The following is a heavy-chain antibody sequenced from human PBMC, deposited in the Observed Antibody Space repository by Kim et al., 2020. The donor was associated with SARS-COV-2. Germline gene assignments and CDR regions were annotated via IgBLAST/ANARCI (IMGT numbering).Heavy chain of an antibody. D-gene: IGHD5-12*01. V-gene: IGHV3-9*01. CDR3: AKDISYFGPPYSGYDVGGYGLYGMDV. Sequence: GGSLRLSCAASGFTFDDYAMHWVRQAPGKGLEWVSGISWNSGSIGYADSVKGRFTISRDNAKNSLYLQMNSLRAEDTALYYCAKDISYFGPPYSGYDVGGYGLYGMDVWGQGTTVTVSS. CDR1: GFTFDDYA. J-gene: IGHJ6*02. CDR2: ISWNSGSI.